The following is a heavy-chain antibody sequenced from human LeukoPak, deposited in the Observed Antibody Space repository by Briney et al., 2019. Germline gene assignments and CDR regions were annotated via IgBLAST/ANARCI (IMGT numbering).Heavy chain of an antibody. J-gene: IGHJ4*02. D-gene: IGHD5-18*01. CDR3: ARGAYSYGYYTRFDY. Sequence: SETLSLTCTVSGGSISSSSYYWGWIRQPPGKGLEWIGSIYYSGSTYYNPSLKSRVTISVDTSKNQFSLKLGSVTAADTAVYYCARGAYSYGYYTRFDYWGQGTLVTVSS. CDR1: GGSISSSSYY. CDR2: IYYSGST. V-gene: IGHV4-39*01.